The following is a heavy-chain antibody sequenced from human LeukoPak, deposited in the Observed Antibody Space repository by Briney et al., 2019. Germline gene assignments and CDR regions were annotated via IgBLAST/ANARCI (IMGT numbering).Heavy chain of an antibody. V-gene: IGHV1-2*04. Sequence: ASVKVSCKASGYTFTGYYMHWVRQAPGQGLEWMGWVNPNSGGTNYAQKFQGWVTMTRDTSISTAYMELSRLRSDDTAVYYCARPLHSSGWAAEYFQHWGQGTLVTVSS. CDR2: VNPNSGGT. D-gene: IGHD6-19*01. CDR1: GYTFTGYY. J-gene: IGHJ1*01. CDR3: ARPLHSSGWAAEYFQH.